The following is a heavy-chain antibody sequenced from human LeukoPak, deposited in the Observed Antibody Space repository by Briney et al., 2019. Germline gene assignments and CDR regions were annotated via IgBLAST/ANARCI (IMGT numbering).Heavy chain of an antibody. D-gene: IGHD1-26*01. CDR1: GFTFSSHG. CDR2: VSSDGGTT. CDR3: TKESASGSPYSFDY. Sequence: GGSLRLSCAASGFTFSSHGIHWVRQAPGKGLEWVAVVSSDGGTTYYADSVKGRITISRDNSKNTLYLQMNSLRGEDTAMYYCTKESASGSPYSFDYWGQGTLVTVSS. V-gene: IGHV3-30*18. J-gene: IGHJ4*02.